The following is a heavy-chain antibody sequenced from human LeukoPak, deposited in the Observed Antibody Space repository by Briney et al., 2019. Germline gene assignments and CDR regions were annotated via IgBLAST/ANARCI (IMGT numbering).Heavy chain of an antibody. CDR3: ARGAFGVFPPATYYYYMDV. CDR1: GGTFGRYV. D-gene: IGHD3-3*01. V-gene: IGHV1-69*13. Sequence: SVKVSCKASGGTFGRYVISWVRQARGQGLEWMGGIIPIFGTANYAQKFQGRVTITADESTITAYMELSSLRSEDTAVYYCARGAFGVFPPATYYYYMDVWGKGTTVTVSS. CDR2: IIPIFGTA. J-gene: IGHJ6*03.